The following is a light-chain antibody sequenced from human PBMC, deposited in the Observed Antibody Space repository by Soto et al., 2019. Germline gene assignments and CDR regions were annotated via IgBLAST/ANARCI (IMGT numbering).Light chain of an antibody. CDR2: SNN. V-gene: IGLV2-8*01. J-gene: IGLJ2*01. CDR1: SSDVGRHNY. Sequence: QSALTQPPSASGSPGQSVTISCTGTSSDVGRHNYVSWYQQHPGKAPKLLIYSNNQRPSGVPDRFSGSKSGTSASLAISGLQSEDEADYYCAAWDDSLNGPVFGGGTKVTVL. CDR3: AAWDDSLNGPV.